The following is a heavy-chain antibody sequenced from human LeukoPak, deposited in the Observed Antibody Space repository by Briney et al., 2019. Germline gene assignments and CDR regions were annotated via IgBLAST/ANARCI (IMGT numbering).Heavy chain of an antibody. J-gene: IGHJ5*02. CDR2: IKSKNVGGTT. CDR3: TSHAAFDP. V-gene: IGHV3-15*01. CDR1: GFTFNNAW. Sequence: GGSLRLSCAASGFTFNNAWMNWVRQAPGKGLEWVGRIKSKNVGGTTDHAAPVKGRFTISRDDSKNTVYLQMNSLKIEDTAVYYCTSHAAFDPWGQGTLVTASS.